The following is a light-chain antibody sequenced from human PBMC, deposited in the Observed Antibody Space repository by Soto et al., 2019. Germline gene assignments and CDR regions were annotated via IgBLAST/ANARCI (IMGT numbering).Light chain of an antibody. Sequence: EIVMTQSPATLSVSPGEGATLSCRASQNIRTKLAWYQQKPGQAPGLLISGASTRATGIPVRFSGSGSGTEFALAISSLQSEDFAVYYCQQYNNWPRTFGQGTKVDI. CDR1: QNIRTK. J-gene: IGKJ1*01. V-gene: IGKV3-15*01. CDR2: GAS. CDR3: QQYNNWPRT.